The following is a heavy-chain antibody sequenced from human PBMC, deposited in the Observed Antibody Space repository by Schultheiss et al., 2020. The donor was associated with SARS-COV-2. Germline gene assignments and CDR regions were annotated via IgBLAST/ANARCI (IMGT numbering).Heavy chain of an antibody. V-gene: IGHV3-30*04. D-gene: IGHD3-9*01. Sequence: GGSLRLSCAASGFTFSSYAMHWVRQAPGKGLEWVAVISYDGSNKYYADSVKGRFTISRDNSKNTLYLQMNSLRAEDTAVYYCARDRRYYDILTGYFSLHAFDIWGQGTMVTVSS. CDR1: GFTFSSYA. CDR3: ARDRRYYDILTGYFSLHAFDI. CDR2: ISYDGSNK. J-gene: IGHJ3*02.